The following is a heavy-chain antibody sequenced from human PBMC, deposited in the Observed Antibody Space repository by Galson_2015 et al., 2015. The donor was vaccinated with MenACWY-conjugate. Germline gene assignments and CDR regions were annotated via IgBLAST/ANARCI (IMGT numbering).Heavy chain of an antibody. CDR1: GASISSVNW. Sequence: SETLSLTCAVSGASISSVNWWGWVRQPPGKGLEWIAEIYHSGSINYNPSLKSRVTMSVDKSKNQISLKLSSVTAADTAVYYCARAGALTYYFDYWGQGTLVSVSS. CDR2: IYHSGSI. V-gene: IGHV4-4*02. J-gene: IGHJ4*02. CDR3: ARAGALTYYFDY.